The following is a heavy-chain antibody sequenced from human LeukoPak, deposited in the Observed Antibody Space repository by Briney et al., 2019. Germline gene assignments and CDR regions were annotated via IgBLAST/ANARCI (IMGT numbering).Heavy chain of an antibody. J-gene: IGHJ4*02. Sequence: GGSLRLSCAASGFTFSTYSMNWVRQAPGKGLEWVSSITASGVSTYYADSVKGRFTISRDNSKNTVSLQMNSLRAEDTAVYYCAKVEWELLYYFDYWGQGSLVTVSS. D-gene: IGHD1-26*01. CDR2: ITASGVST. V-gene: IGHV3-23*01. CDR3: AKVEWELLYYFDY. CDR1: GFTFSTYS.